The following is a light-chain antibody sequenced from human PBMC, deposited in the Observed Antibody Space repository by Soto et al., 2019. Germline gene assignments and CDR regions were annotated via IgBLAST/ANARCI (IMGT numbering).Light chain of an antibody. CDR1: QSASSNY. Sequence: EIVLTQSPGTLSLSPGERATLSCRASQSASSNYLAWYQQKPGQAPRLLIYAASTRATGIPDRFSGSGSGTDFTLTISRLEPEDFAVYYCQQYGRSPPLIFCGGTKVEIK. V-gene: IGKV3-20*01. CDR3: QQYGRSPPLI. J-gene: IGKJ4*01. CDR2: AAS.